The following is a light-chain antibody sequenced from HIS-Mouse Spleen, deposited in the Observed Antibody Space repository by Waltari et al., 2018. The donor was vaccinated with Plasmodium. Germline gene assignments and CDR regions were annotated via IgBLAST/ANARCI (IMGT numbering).Light chain of an antibody. J-gene: IGKJ2*01. V-gene: IGKV1-33*01. CDR3: QQYDNLPYT. Sequence: DIKMTQSPSSLSASVVDRVTITCQASQDISNYLNWYQQKPGKAPKLLIYDASNLETGVPSRFSGSGSGTDFTFTISSLQPEDIATYYCQQYDNLPYTFGQGTKLEIK. CDR1: QDISNY. CDR2: DAS.